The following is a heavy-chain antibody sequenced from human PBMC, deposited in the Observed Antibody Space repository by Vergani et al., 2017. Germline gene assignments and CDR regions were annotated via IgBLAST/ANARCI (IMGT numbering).Heavy chain of an antibody. V-gene: IGHV3-30*18. CDR2: ISYDGSNK. D-gene: IGHD4-23*01. CDR1: GFTFSSYG. J-gene: IGHJ6*03. CDR3: AKLMAYGGNSLYYYYYINV. Sequence: QVQLVESGGGVVQPGRSLRLSCAASGFTFSSYGMHWVRQAPGKGLEWVAVISYDGSNKYYADSVKVRFTISRDNSKNTLYLQMNSLRAEDTAVYYCAKLMAYGGNSLYYYYYINVWGKGTTVTVSS.